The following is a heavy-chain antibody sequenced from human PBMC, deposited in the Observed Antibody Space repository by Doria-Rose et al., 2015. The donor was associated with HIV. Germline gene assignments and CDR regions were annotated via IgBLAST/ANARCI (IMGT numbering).Heavy chain of an antibody. V-gene: IGHV2-26*01. Sequence: QVTLKESGPVLVKPTETLTLTCTVSGVSLSSPGMGVSWIRQPPGKALEWLANIISDDERSYNTSLKSKLTMSRGTSKSQVVLTMTDMDPVDTATYYCARVKSSRWYHKYYFDFWGQGTLVIVSA. J-gene: IGHJ4*02. CDR1: GVSLSSPGMG. D-gene: IGHD6-13*01. CDR2: IISDDER. CDR3: ARVKSSRWYHKYYFDF.